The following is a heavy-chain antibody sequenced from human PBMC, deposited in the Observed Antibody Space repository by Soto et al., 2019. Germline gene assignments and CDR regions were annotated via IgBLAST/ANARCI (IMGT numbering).Heavy chain of an antibody. CDR3: ARGGSGSYRRYYYYGMDV. V-gene: IGHV4-34*01. D-gene: IGHD3-10*01. CDR2: INHSGST. Sequence: QVQLQQWGAGLLKPSETLSLTCAVYGGSFSGYYWSWIRQPPGKGLEWIGEINHSGSTNYNPSLKSRVTTSVDTSKNQFSLKLSSVTAADTAVYYCARGGSGSYRRYYYYGMDVWGQGTTVTVSS. CDR1: GGSFSGYY. J-gene: IGHJ6*02.